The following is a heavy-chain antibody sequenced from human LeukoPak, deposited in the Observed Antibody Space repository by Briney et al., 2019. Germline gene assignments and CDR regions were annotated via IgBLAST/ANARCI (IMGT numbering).Heavy chain of an antibody. Sequence: GGSLRLSCAASGFTFSSYKMNWVRQAPGKGLEWVSYINSSGNTIYYADSLKGRFIISRDNARNSLDLPMNNLRAEDTAVYYCARDLAYSSNSFSHGFWGRGTLVTVSS. CDR1: GFTFSSYK. D-gene: IGHD6-19*01. CDR3: ARDLAYSSNSFSHGF. V-gene: IGHV3-48*03. CDR2: INSSGNTI. J-gene: IGHJ4*02.